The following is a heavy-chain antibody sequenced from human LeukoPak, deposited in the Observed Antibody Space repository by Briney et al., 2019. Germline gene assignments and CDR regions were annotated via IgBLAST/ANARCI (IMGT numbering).Heavy chain of an antibody. D-gene: IGHD6-6*01. CDR1: GGSFSGYY. CDR3: ARGRSSSSSIIFDY. V-gene: IGHV4-34*01. CDR2: INHSGST. J-gene: IGHJ4*02. Sequence: SETLSLTCAVYGGSFSGYYWSWIRQPPGKGLEWIGEINHSGSTNYNPSLKSRVTISVDTSKNQFSLKLSSVTAADTAVYYCARGRSSSSSIIFDYWGQGTLVTVSS.